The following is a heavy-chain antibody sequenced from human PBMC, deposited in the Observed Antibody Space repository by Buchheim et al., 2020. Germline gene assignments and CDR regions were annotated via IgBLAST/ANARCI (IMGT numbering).Heavy chain of an antibody. CDR2: ISYDGSNK. CDR1: GFTFSSYG. D-gene: IGHD3-16*01. Sequence: QVQLVESGGGVVQPGRSLRLSCAASGFTFSSYGMHWVRQAPGKGLEWVAVISYDGSNKYYADSVKGRFTISRDNSKNTLYLQMNSLGAEDTAVYYCAKDGGGGLLDYWGQGTL. CDR3: AKDGGGGLLDY. V-gene: IGHV3-30*18. J-gene: IGHJ4*02.